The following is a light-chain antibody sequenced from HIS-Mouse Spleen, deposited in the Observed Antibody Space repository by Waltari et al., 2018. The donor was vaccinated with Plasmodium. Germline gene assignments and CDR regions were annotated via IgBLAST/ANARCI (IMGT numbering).Light chain of an antibody. CDR2: DAS. Sequence: AIQLTQSPSSRSASVGDRVTITCRESQGISSALDWYQQQPGKAPKLLIYDASSVESGVPASVSGSGSGTDFTLTISSQQPEDFEVYYCQQFNSYPHTFGGGTKVEIK. J-gene: IGKJ4*01. CDR1: QGISSA. V-gene: IGKV1-13*02. CDR3: QQFNSYPHT.